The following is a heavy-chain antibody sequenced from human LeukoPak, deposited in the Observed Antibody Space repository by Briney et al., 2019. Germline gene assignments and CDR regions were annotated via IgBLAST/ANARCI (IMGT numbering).Heavy chain of an antibody. CDR3: ARESVVTDY. D-gene: IGHD2-21*02. CDR1: GGSISSYY. V-gene: IGHV4-59*01. CDR2: IYYSGST. J-gene: IGHJ4*02. Sequence: PSETLSLTCTVSGGSISSYYWSWIRQPPGKGLEWIGYIYYSGSTNYIPSLKSRVTISVDTSKNQFSLKLSSVTAADSAVYYCARESVVTDYWGQGTLVTVSS.